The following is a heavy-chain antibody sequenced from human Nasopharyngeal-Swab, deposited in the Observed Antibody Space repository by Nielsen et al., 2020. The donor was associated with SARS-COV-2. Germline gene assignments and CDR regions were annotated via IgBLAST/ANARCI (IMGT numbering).Heavy chain of an antibody. V-gene: IGHV1-46*02. D-gene: IGHD1-14*01. CDR2: ISCDDGTK. CDR1: GYSFNTYY. J-gene: IGHJ3*02. Sequence: ASVPVSCMASGYSFNTYYMHRVRHAPAQALEWMGLISCDDGTKNYAQKFRGRVTMTRDTSTNTVYLDLSSLQSEDTAVYYCARGPNPHNAFDIWGQGTMVTVSS. CDR3: ARGPNPHNAFDI.